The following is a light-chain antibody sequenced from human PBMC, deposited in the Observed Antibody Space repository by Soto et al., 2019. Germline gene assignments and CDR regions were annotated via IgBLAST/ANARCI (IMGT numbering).Light chain of an antibody. CDR2: EVN. Sequence: QSVLTQPASVSGSPGQSITIYCTETSSDIGIYNYVSWYQQHPGKAPKLMIYEVNNRTSGVSNRFSGSKSGNTASLIISGLKAEDEAHYYCSSFTTTSTLLFGTGTKVTVL. CDR1: SSDIGIYNY. J-gene: IGLJ1*01. V-gene: IGLV2-14*01. CDR3: SSFTTTSTLL.